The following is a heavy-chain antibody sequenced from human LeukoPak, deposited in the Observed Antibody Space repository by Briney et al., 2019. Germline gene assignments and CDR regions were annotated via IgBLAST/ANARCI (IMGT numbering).Heavy chain of an antibody. J-gene: IGHJ4*02. CDR1: GFTFSSYA. CDR3: ARARCSGGSCYNYDY. V-gene: IGHV3-30-3*01. Sequence: PGGSMRLSCAASGFTFSSYAMHWVRQAPGKGLEWVAVISYDETNKYYADSVKGRFTISRDNSKNTLYLQMNSLRAEDTAVYYCARARCSGGSCYNYDYWGRGTLVTVSS. CDR2: ISYDETNK. D-gene: IGHD2-15*01.